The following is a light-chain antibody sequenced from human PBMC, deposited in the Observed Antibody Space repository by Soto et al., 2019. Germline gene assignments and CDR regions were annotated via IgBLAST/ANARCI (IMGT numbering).Light chain of an antibody. CDR3: QQSFITPPLT. CDR2: GAS. V-gene: IGKV1-39*01. Sequence: DIPMTQSPSSLSASIGDIITITCRASQSISTYLNWYQQKPGKAPKLLIYGASTLQNGVPSRFSGSGSATDYTLTISGLQPEDVATYYCQQSFITPPLTFGGGTKVEMK. J-gene: IGKJ4*01. CDR1: QSISTY.